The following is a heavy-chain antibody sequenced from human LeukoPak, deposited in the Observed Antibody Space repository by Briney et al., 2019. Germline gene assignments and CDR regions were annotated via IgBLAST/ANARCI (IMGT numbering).Heavy chain of an antibody. J-gene: IGHJ5*02. V-gene: IGHV4-34*01. CDR1: GGSFSGYY. CDR2: INHSGST. CDR3: ARGLRDWNYVLNWFDP. Sequence: SETLSLTCAVYGGSFSGYYWSWIRQPPGKGLEWIGEINHSGSTNYNPSLKSRVTISVDTSKNQFSLKLSSVTAADTAVCYCARGLRDWNYVLNWFDPWGQGTLVTVSS. D-gene: IGHD1-7*01.